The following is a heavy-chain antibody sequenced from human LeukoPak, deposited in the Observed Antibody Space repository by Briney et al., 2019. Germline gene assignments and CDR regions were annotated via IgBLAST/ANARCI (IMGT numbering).Heavy chain of an antibody. CDR2: IYSDGST. D-gene: IGHD3-3*02. Sequence: GGSLRLSCAASEFTVSSNYMIWVRQAPGKGLEWVSVIYSDGSTYYADSVKGRFTISRDNSKNTLYLQMNSLRAEDTAVYFCARKHLKAFDIWGQGTMVTVSS. CDR1: EFTVSSNY. CDR3: ARKHLKAFDI. J-gene: IGHJ3*02. V-gene: IGHV3-53*01.